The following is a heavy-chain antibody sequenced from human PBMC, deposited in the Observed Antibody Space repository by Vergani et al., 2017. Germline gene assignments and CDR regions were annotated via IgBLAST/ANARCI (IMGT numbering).Heavy chain of an antibody. Sequence: EVQLLESGGGLVQPGGSLRLSCAASGFTFSSYAMSWVRQAPGKGLEWVSAISGSGGSTYYADSVKGRFTISRDNSKNTLYLQMNSLRAEDTAVYYCAKDLGVYSGSYRGLDFDIWGQGTMVTVSS. J-gene: IGHJ3*02. CDR1: GFTFSSYA. D-gene: IGHD1-26*01. V-gene: IGHV3-23*01. CDR3: AKDLGVYSGSYRGLDFDI. CDR2: ISGSGGST.